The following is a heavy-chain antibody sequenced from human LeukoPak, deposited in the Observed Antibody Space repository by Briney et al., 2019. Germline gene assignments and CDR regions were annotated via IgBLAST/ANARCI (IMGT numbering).Heavy chain of an antibody. D-gene: IGHD3-22*01. CDR2: ISSSGSTI. V-gene: IGHV3-48*03. CDR3: ARGLRYYDSSGYPEYFQH. CDR1: GFTFSSYE. J-gene: IGHJ1*01. Sequence: GGCLRLSCAASGFTFSSYEMNWVRQAPGKGLEWVSYISSSGSTIYYADSVKGRFTISRDNAKNSLYLLMNSLRAEDTAVYYCARGLRYYDSSGYPEYFQHWGQGTLVTVSS.